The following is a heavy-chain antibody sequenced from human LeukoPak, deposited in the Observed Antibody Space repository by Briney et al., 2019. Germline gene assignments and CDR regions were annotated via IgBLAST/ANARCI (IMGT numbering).Heavy chain of an antibody. D-gene: IGHD6-19*01. CDR3: ARGRLYSSGSYY. CDR1: GFTFSSYW. CDR2: IKQDGSEK. V-gene: IGHV3-7*01. Sequence: GGSLRLSCAASGFTFSSYWVSWVLQARGKGREGVANIKQDGSEKYSVASVKGRFTISRDNAKNSLYLQMNSLRAEDTAVYYCARGRLYSSGSYYWGQGTLVTVSS. J-gene: IGHJ4*02.